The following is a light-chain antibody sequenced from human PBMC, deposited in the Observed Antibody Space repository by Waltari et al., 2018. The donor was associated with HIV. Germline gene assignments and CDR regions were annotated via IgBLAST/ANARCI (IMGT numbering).Light chain of an antibody. CDR3: QQYGASVT. Sequence: EIVLTQSPGTLSLSPGERVTLTCRASQSVSNNYLAWYKHKPGQAPRLLIYGASSRAGGIPYRFSGSGSETDFTLTISRLEPEDCALYYCQQYGASVTFGQGTKLAI. CDR2: GAS. J-gene: IGKJ2*01. V-gene: IGKV3-20*01. CDR1: QSVSNNY.